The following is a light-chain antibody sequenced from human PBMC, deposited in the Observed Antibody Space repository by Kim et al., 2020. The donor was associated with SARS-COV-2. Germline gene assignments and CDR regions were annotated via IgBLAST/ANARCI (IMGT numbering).Light chain of an antibody. CDR2: QDN. CDR3: QTWDSGTVR. J-gene: IGLJ2*01. V-gene: IGLV3-1*01. Sequence: SVSPGQTARITCSGDKVGDRYACWYQQKPGQSPILVIYQDNKLASGIPARFSGANSGNTATLTISGTQAVDEADYYCQTWDSGTVRFGGGTQLTVL. CDR1: KVGDRY.